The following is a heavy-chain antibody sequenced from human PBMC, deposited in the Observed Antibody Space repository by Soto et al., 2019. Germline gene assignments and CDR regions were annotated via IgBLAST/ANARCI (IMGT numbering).Heavy chain of an antibody. CDR1: GYSFTSYW. CDR2: IDPSDSDT. Sequence: GESLKISCKGSGYSFTSYWISWVRQMPGKGLEWMGRIDPSDSDTNYSPSFQGHVTISADKSISTAYLQWSSLKASDTAMYYCARPSGGDSKTYDAVDIWGQGTMVTVSS. J-gene: IGHJ3*02. D-gene: IGHD4-17*01. CDR3: ARPSGGDSKTYDAVDI. V-gene: IGHV5-10-1*01.